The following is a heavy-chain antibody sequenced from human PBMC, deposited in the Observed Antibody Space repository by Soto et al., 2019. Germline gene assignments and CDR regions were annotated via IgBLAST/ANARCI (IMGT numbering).Heavy chain of an antibody. V-gene: IGHV1-18*01. Sequence: GASVKVSCKASGYTFTSSGVSWVRQAPGQGLEWMGWISAHTGSSEYAQRFQGRVTMTTDRSTSTAYMELRSLRPDDTAVYYCARAFFYQGSDSRGYSFDAFDFWGPGTLVTVSS. CDR1: GYTFTSSG. D-gene: IGHD3-22*01. CDR3: ARAFFYQGSDSRGYSFDAFDF. J-gene: IGHJ3*01. CDR2: ISAHTGSS.